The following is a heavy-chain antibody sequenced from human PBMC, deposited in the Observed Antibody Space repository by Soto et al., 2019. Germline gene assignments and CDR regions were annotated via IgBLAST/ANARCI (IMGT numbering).Heavy chain of an antibody. CDR1: GFTVSSNY. CDR2: IYSGGST. Sequence: GGSLRLSCAASGFTVSSNYMSWVRQAPGKGLEWVSVIYSGGSTYYADSVKGRFTISRDNSKNTLYLQMNSLRAEDTAVYYCARIRFLEWFPLDYWGQGTLVTVSS. D-gene: IGHD3-3*01. V-gene: IGHV3-66*01. J-gene: IGHJ4*02. CDR3: ARIRFLEWFPLDY.